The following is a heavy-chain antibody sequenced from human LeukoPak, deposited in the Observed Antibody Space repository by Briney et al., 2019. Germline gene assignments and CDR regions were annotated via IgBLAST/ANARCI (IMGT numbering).Heavy chain of an antibody. CDR2: IFPRDSHT. V-gene: IGHV5-51*01. CDR3: ARHGPPTASLCSFDI. Sequence: GESLKISCKGSGYTFSTYWIAWVRQLPGKGLEWMGIIFPRDSHTRYSPSFQAQVSISADKSIDTAYLQWSSLKASDTAMYYCARHGPPTASLCSFDIWGQGTMVTVSS. D-gene: IGHD4-17*01. CDR1: GYTFSTYW. J-gene: IGHJ3*02.